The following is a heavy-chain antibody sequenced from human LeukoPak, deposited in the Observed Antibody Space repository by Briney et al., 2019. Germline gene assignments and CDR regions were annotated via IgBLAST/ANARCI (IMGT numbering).Heavy chain of an antibody. D-gene: IGHD1-26*01. V-gene: IGHV3-33*01. Sequence: PGRSLRLSCAASGFTFSSYGMHWVRQATGKGLEWVAVIWYDGSNKYYADSVKGRFTISRDNSKNTLYLQMNSLRAEDTAVYYCAREAPVGLPIDYWGQGTLVTVSS. CDR1: GFTFSSYG. CDR3: AREAPVGLPIDY. J-gene: IGHJ4*02. CDR2: IWYDGSNK.